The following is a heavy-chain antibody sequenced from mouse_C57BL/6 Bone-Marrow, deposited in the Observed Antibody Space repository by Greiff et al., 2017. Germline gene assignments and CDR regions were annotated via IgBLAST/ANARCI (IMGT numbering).Heavy chain of an antibody. CDR3: AKNDGYYYYFDD. Sequence: EVNLVESGGGLVKPGGSLKLSCAASGFTFSDYGMHWVRQAPEKGLEWVANISSGSSTIYSADKVKGRFTISRDNAKNTLFLQMTSLRSEDTAMYYCAKNDGYYYYFDDWGQGTTLTVSS. D-gene: IGHD2-3*01. CDR2: ISSGSSTI. V-gene: IGHV5-17*01. J-gene: IGHJ2*01. CDR1: GFTFSDYG.